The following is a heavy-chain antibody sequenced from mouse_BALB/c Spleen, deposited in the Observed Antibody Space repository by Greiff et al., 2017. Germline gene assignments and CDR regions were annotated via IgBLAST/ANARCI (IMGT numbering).Heavy chain of an antibody. CDR1: GYTFSSYW. Sequence: QVQLQQSGAELMKPGASVKISCKATGYTFSSYWIEWVKQRPGHGLEWIGEILPGSGSTNYNEKFKGKATFTADTSSNTAYMQLSSLTSEDSAVYYCARKSQVRGYFDVWGAGTTVTVSS. J-gene: IGHJ1*01. V-gene: IGHV1-9*01. CDR2: ILPGSGST. D-gene: IGHD2-14*01. CDR3: ARKSQVRGYFDV.